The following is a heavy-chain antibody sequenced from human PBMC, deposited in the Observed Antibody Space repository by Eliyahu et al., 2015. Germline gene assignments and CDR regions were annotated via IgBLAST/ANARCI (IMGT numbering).Heavy chain of an antibody. Sequence: EVQLVESGGDLAQPGGSLRLSCAASXXXFNVYDMXWVRQAPGKGLEWVSTINGDGGSTNYADSVEGRFTVSRDNSKNTLYLQMKSLGGDDTAIYYCAKLASSYGPFDHWGQGTLVTVS. J-gene: IGHJ4*02. CDR1: XXXFNVYD. CDR3: AKLASSYGPFDH. V-gene: IGHV3-23*04. D-gene: IGHD3-16*01. CDR2: INGDGGST.